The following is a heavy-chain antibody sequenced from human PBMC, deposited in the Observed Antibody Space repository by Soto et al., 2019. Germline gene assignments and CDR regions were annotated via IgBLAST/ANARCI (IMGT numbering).Heavy chain of an antibody. Sequence: VSCKASGYTFTGYYMHWVRQAPGQGLEWMGWINPNSGGTNYAQKFQGRVTMTRDTSISTAYMELSRLRSDDTAVYYCARERGASSGPPVRAWFDPWGQGTLVTVSS. CDR2: INPNSGGT. V-gene: IGHV1-2*02. CDR1: GYTFTGYY. CDR3: ARERGASSGPPVRAWFDP. J-gene: IGHJ5*02. D-gene: IGHD3-22*01.